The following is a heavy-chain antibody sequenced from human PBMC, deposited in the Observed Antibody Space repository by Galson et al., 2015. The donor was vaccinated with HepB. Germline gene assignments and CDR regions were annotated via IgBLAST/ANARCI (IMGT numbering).Heavy chain of an antibody. CDR3: ARDGGSSSFHFDY. V-gene: IGHV4-4*02. CDR2: IYHSGST. Sequence: SETLSLTCAVSGGSISSSNWWSWVRQPPGKGLEWIGEIYHSGSTNYSPSLKSRVTISVDKSKDQFSLKLSSVTAADTAVYYCARDGGSSSFHFDYWGQGTLVTVSS. J-gene: IGHJ4*02. D-gene: IGHD6-13*01. CDR1: GGSISSSNW.